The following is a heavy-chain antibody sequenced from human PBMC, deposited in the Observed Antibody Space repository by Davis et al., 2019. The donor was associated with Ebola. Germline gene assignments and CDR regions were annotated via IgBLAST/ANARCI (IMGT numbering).Heavy chain of an antibody. V-gene: IGHV1-69*04. J-gene: IGHJ6*02. D-gene: IGHD2-2*03. CDR2: IIPILGIA. Sequence: SVTVSCKASGYTFTSYGISWVRQAPGQGLEWMGRIIPILGIANYAQKFQGRVTITADKSTSTAYMELSSLRSEDTAVYYCARAGYCSSTSCQRYYYYYGMDVWGQGTTVTVSS. CDR1: GYTFTSYG. CDR3: ARAGYCSSTSCQRYYYYYGMDV.